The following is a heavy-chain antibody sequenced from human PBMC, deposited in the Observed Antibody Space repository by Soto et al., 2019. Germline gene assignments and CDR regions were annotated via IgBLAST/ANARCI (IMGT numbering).Heavy chain of an antibody. D-gene: IGHD3-22*01. CDR2: ISSGSSYI. CDR1: GCTFSSYS. CDR3: ARVPMDYYDSSGYLDY. V-gene: IGHV3-21*01. Sequence: GGSLRLPCAASGCTFSSYSVIWVRQAPGKGLEWVSSISSGSSYIYYADSVKGRFTISRDNAKSSLFLQMNSLRADDTAVYYCARVPMDYYDSSGYLDYWGQGTLVTVSS. J-gene: IGHJ4*02.